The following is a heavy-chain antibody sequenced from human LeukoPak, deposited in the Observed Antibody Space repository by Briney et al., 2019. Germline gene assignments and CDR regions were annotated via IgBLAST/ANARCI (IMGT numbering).Heavy chain of an antibody. CDR1: GITLRGYD. D-gene: IGHD3-10*01. CDR3: VRGIGNYYDSGAADC. CDR2: TGSAGDT. Sequence: GGSLRLSCAASGITLRGYDMHWVRQSTGKGLEWVSGTGSAGDTYYAGSVKGRFTISREDAKKSLYLQMNSLRAGDTAVYYCVRGIGNYYDSGAADCWGQGTRVTVAP. J-gene: IGHJ4*02. V-gene: IGHV3-13*04.